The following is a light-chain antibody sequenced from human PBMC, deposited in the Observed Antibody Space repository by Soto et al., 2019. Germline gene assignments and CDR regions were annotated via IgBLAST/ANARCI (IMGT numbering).Light chain of an antibody. CDR3: QRYNYYST. Sequence: DIQMTQSPSTLSSSIGERVTITCRASHSLNGRLAWYRQRPGHAPDLLIYDVSTLETGVRSRFSGTGSETEFTLTIRGLQPDDFATYYWQRYNYYSTFGPGTKVEIK. CDR2: DVS. CDR1: HSLNGR. J-gene: IGKJ1*01. V-gene: IGKV1-5*01.